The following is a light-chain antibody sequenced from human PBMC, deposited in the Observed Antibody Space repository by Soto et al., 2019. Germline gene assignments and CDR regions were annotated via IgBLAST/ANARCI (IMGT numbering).Light chain of an antibody. V-gene: IGKV3-20*01. J-gene: IGKJ1*01. CDR3: QQYASSPRT. Sequence: EIMLTQAPGTLSLSRGDRATRSCRASQSVSGSYLAWYQQKPGQAPRLLIYDASSRATGIPDRFSGSGSGTDFTLTISRLEPEDFAVYYCQQYASSPRTFGQGTKVDIK. CDR1: QSVSGSY. CDR2: DAS.